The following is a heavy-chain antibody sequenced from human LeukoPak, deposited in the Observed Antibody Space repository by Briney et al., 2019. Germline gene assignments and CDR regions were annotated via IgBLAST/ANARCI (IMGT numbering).Heavy chain of an antibody. CDR1: GFTFSNHG. V-gene: IGHV4-34*01. Sequence: RAGGSLRLSCAAYGFTFSNHGMDWVRQAPGKGLEWHGEINHSGSTNYNPSLKSRVTISVDTSKNQFSLTLSSVTAADTAVYYGARGGYSSSWYIRQPDDAFDIWGQGTMVTVSS. CDR3: ARGGYSSSWYIRQPDDAFDI. J-gene: IGHJ3*02. D-gene: IGHD6-13*01. CDR2: INHSGST.